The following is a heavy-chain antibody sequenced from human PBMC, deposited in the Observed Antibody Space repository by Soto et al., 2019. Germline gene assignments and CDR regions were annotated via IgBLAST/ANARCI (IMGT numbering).Heavy chain of an antibody. V-gene: IGHV4-30-4*01. J-gene: IGHJ4*02. D-gene: IGHD6-25*01. CDR3: ARDFQGQRFPFPRD. CDR1: GGSISSGDYY. Sequence: KTSETLSLTCTVSGGSISSGDYYWSWIRQPPGKGLEWIGYIYYSGSTYYNPSLKSRVTISVDTSKNQFSLKLSSVTAADTAVYYCARDFQGQRFPFPRDWGQGTLVTVSS. CDR2: IYYSGST.